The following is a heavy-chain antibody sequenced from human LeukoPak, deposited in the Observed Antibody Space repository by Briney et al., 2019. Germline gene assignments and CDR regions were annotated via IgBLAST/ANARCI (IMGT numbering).Heavy chain of an antibody. V-gene: IGHV1-3*01. CDR2: INAGNGNT. Sequence: ASVKVSCKASGYTFTSYAMHWVRQAPGQRREWMGWINAGNGNTKYSQKFQGRVTITRDTSASTAYMELSSLRSEDTAVYYCARDKVQVGAFDIWGQGTMVTVSS. CDR3: ARDKVQVGAFDI. D-gene: IGHD4/OR15-4a*01. CDR1: GYTFTSYA. J-gene: IGHJ3*02.